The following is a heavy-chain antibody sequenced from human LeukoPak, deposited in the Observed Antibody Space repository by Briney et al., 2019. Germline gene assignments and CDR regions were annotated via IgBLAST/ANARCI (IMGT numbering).Heavy chain of an antibody. CDR2: IYYSGST. J-gene: IGHJ5*02. CDR1: GGSINNYY. D-gene: IGHD4-17*01. V-gene: IGHV4-59*01. Sequence: SETLSLTCTVSGGSINNYYWSWIRQPPGKGLECIGYIYYSGSTNYNPSLKSRVTISVDTSKNQFSLKLTSVTAADTAVYYCARHGDWNWFDPWGQGTLVTVSS. CDR3: ARHGDWNWFDP.